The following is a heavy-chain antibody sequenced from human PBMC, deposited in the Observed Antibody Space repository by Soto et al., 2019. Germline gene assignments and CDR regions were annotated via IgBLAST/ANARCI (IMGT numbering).Heavy chain of an antibody. CDR3: ARGYSALDAFDI. D-gene: IGHD5-12*01. CDR2: IYYSGSP. CDR1: GGSISSGDYY. Sequence: QVQLQESGPGLVKPSQTLSLTCTVSGGSISSGDYYWSWIRQPPGKGLEWIGYIYYSGSPYYNPSLKSRVXIXAXXAKNQFSLKLSSVTAADTAVYYCARGYSALDAFDIWGQGTMVTVSS. V-gene: IGHV4-30-4*01. J-gene: IGHJ3*02.